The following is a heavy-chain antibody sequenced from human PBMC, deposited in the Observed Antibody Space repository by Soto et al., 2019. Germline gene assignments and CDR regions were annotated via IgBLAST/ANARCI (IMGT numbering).Heavy chain of an antibody. Sequence: EVQLVESGGGLVQPGGSLRLSCAASGFTFSSYWMSWVRQAPGKGLEWVANIKEDGSEKYYVDSVKGRFTISRDNAKNSLYLQMNSLRAEDTAVYYCARDIAARPSWFHPWGQGTLVTVSS. CDR2: IKEDGSEK. CDR3: ARDIAARPSWFHP. D-gene: IGHD6-6*01. CDR1: GFTFSSYW. V-gene: IGHV3-7*01. J-gene: IGHJ5*02.